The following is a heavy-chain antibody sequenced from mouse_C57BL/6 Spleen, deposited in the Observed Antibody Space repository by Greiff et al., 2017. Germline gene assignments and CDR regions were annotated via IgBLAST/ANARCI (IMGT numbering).Heavy chain of an antibody. CDR1: GYTFTSYG. D-gene: IGHD2-5*01. Sequence: QVQLKESGAELAKPGASVKLSCKASGYTFTSYGMHWVKQRPGQGLEWIGYINTSSGYTKYNQKFKDKATLTADTSTSTSYMQLSSLTYEDSADYYGAESYSSYPGYAMDYWGQGTSVTVSS. V-gene: IGHV1-7*01. J-gene: IGHJ4*01. CDR2: INTSSGYT. CDR3: AESYSSYPGYAMDY.